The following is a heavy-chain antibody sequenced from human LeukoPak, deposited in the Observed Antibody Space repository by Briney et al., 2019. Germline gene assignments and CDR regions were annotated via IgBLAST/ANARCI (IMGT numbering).Heavy chain of an antibody. Sequence: GGSLRLSCAASGFIFSSCAMSWVRQAPGKGLEWVSAISGSGGSTYYADSVKGRFTISRDNSKNTLYLQMNSLRAEDTAVYYCAKDGGGQQPPHFDYWGQGTLVTVSS. CDR2: ISGSGGST. CDR3: AKDGGGQQPPHFDY. D-gene: IGHD6-13*01. J-gene: IGHJ4*02. V-gene: IGHV3-23*01. CDR1: GFIFSSCA.